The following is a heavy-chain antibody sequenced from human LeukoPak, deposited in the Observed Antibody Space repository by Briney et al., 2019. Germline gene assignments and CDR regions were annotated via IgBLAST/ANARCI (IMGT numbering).Heavy chain of an antibody. J-gene: IGHJ4*02. CDR2: TYYRSKWYN. V-gene: IGHV6-1*01. D-gene: IGHD6-13*01. Sequence: SQTLSLTCAVSGDSVSSNSAAWIWIRQSPSRGLEWLVRTYYRSKWYNDYAVSVKSRITINPDTSKNQFSLQLNSVTPEDTAVYYCARVGIYSSSGGTDDYWGQGTLVTVSS. CDR3: ARVGIYSSSGGTDDY. CDR1: GDSVSSNSAA.